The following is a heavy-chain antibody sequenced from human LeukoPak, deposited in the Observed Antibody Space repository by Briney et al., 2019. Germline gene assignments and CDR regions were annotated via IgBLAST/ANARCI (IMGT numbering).Heavy chain of an antibody. J-gene: IGHJ4*02. CDR3: ARDGVGATSFDY. D-gene: IGHD1-26*01. V-gene: IGHV3-30*04. CDR1: GFTFSSYA. CDR2: ISYDGSNK. Sequence: GGSLRLSCAASGFTFSSYAMHWVRQAPGKGLEWVAVISYDGSNKYYADSVKGRFTISRDNSKNTLYLQMNSLRAGDTAVYYCARDGVGATSFDYWGQGTLVTVSS.